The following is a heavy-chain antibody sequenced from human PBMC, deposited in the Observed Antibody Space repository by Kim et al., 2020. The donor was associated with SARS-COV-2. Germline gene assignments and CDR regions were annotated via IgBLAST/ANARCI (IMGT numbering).Heavy chain of an antibody. CDR3: ARAPISKIVGATWGGARHYFDY. V-gene: IGHV1-69*06. D-gene: IGHD1-26*01. Sequence: SVKVSCKASGGTFSSYAISWVRQAPGQGLEWMGGIIPIFGTANYAQKFQGRVTITADKSTSTAYMELSSLRSEDTAVYYCARAPISKIVGATWGGARHYFDYWGQGTLVTVSS. CDR1: GGTFSSYA. J-gene: IGHJ4*02. CDR2: IIPIFGTA.